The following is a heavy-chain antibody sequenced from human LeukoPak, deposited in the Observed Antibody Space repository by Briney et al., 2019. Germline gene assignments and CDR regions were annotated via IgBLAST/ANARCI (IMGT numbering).Heavy chain of an antibody. V-gene: IGHV1-3*01. Sequence: GASVKVSCKASGYTFTSYAMHWVRQAPGQRLEWMGWINAGNGNTKYSQKFQGRVTITRDISAGTAYMELSSLRSEDTAVYYCARAGSYGDGYYFDYWGQGTLVTVSS. CDR1: GYTFTSYA. CDR2: INAGNGNT. D-gene: IGHD5-18*01. J-gene: IGHJ4*02. CDR3: ARAGSYGDGYYFDY.